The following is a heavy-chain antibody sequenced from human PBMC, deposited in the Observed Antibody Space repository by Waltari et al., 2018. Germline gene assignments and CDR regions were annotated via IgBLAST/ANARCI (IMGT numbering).Heavy chain of an antibody. CDR2: INPNRGGT. Sequence: QVQLVQSGAEVKKPGASVKVSCKASGYTFTGYYMHWVRQAPGQGLEWMGRINPNRGGTNYAQKFQGRVTMTSDTSISTAYMELSRLRSDDTAVYYCARVAIPYSSSWNDYWGQGTLVTVSS. D-gene: IGHD6-13*01. CDR3: ARVAIPYSSSWNDY. J-gene: IGHJ4*02. V-gene: IGHV1-2*06. CDR1: GYTFTGYY.